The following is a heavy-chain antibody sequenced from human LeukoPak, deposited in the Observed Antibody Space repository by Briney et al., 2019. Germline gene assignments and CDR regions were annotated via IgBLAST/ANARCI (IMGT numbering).Heavy chain of an antibody. CDR3: ARGAAPLLLFGELFLEY. V-gene: IGHV4-59*01. D-gene: IGHD3-10*01. Sequence: SETLSLTCTVSGGSISSYYWSWIRQPPGKGLEWIGYIYYSGSTNYNPSLKSRVTISVDTSKNQFSLKLSSVTAADTAVYYCARGAAPLLLFGELFLEYWGQGTLVTVSS. CDR2: IYYSGST. CDR1: GGSISSYY. J-gene: IGHJ4*02.